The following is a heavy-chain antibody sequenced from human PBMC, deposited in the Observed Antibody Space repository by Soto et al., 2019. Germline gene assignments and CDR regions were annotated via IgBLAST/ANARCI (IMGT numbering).Heavy chain of an antibody. J-gene: IGHJ5*02. D-gene: IGHD7-27*01. Sequence: SETLSLTCTVSGYSISSGYYWGWIRQPPGKGLEWIGSIYHSGSTYYNPSLKSRVTISVDTSKNQFSLKLSSVTAADTAVYYCARDSEVWGGEDGWGNWFDPWGQGTLVTVSS. CDR1: GYSISSGYY. CDR3: ARDSEVWGGEDGWGNWFDP. CDR2: IYHSGST. V-gene: IGHV4-38-2*02.